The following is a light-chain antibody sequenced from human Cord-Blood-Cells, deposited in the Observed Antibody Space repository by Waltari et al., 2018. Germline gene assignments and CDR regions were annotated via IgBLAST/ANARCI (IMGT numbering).Light chain of an antibody. J-gene: IGKJ4*01. CDR1: QSISSY. CDR2: AAS. V-gene: IGKV1-39*01. CDR3: QQSYSTPLT. Sequence: DIQMTQSPSSLSASVGDRVTITCRASQSISSYLNWYQQKPGKAPKLLIYAASSLQSGLPSRFSGSRSGTDFTLTISSLQPEDFATYYCQQSYSTPLTFGGGTKVEIK.